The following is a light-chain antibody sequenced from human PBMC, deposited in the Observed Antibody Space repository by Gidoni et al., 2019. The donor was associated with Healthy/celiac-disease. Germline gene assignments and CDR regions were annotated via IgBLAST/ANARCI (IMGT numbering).Light chain of an antibody. CDR3: QQYYSTPRT. J-gene: IGKJ4*01. CDR2: WAS. V-gene: IGKV4-1*01. CDR1: QSVLYSSNNKNY. Sequence: DIVMTQSPDSLAVSLGERATINCKSSQSVLYSSNNKNYLAWYQQKPGQPPKLLISWASTRESGVPDRFSGSGSGTDFTLTISSLQAEDVAVYYCQQYYSTPRTFXGXTKVEIK.